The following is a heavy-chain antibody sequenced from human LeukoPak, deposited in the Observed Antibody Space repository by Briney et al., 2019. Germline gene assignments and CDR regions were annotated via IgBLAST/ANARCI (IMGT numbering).Heavy chain of an antibody. Sequence: GGSLRLSCAASGFTFSSYSMNWVRQAPGKGLEWVSSISSSSSYIYYADSVKGRFTISRDNSKNTLYLQMNGLRAEDTAVYYCARESPDYYDSSGYYPVYWGQGTLVTVSS. CDR1: GFTFSSYS. J-gene: IGHJ4*02. D-gene: IGHD3-22*01. CDR3: ARESPDYYDSSGYYPVY. V-gene: IGHV3-21*01. CDR2: ISSSSSYI.